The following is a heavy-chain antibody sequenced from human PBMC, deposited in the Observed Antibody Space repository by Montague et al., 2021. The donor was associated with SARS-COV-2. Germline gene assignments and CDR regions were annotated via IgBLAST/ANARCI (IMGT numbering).Heavy chain of an antibody. D-gene: IGHD3-3*01. CDR3: ARHSGRDTIFGVVIIFDAFDI. CDR1: GGSISSNNYY. V-gene: IGHV4-39*01. J-gene: IGHJ3*02. Sequence: SETLSLTCTVSGGSISSNNYYWGWIRQPPGKGLEWIGSIYYSGSTYYTPSLKSRVTISVDTSKNQFSLRLSSVTAADTAVYYCARHSGRDTIFGVVIIFDAFDIWGQGTMVTVSS. CDR2: IYYSGST.